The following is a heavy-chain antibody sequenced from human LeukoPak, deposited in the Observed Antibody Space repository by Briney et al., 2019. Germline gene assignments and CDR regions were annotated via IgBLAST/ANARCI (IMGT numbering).Heavy chain of an antibody. Sequence: SLRLSCAASGFTFDDYAMHWVRQAPGKGLEWVSGISWNSGSIGYADSVKGRFTISRDNAKNSLYLQMNSLRAEDMALYYCAKAVRGVILGAFDIWGQGTMVTVSS. V-gene: IGHV3-9*03. D-gene: IGHD3-10*01. CDR3: AKAVRGVILGAFDI. CDR2: ISWNSGSI. J-gene: IGHJ3*02. CDR1: GFTFDDYA.